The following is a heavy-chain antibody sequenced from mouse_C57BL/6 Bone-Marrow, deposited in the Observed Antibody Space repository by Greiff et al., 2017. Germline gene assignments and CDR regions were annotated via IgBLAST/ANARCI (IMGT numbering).Heavy chain of an antibody. CDR2: ISNLAYSI. CDR3: ARTLPYGNTGYFDV. CDR1: GFTFSDYG. Sequence: DVMLVESGGGLVQPGGSLKLSCAASGFTFSDYGMAWVRQAPRKGPEWVAFISNLAYSIYYADTVTGRFTISRENAKNTLYLEMSSLRSEDTAMYYCARTLPYGNTGYFDVWGTGTTVTVSS. V-gene: IGHV5-15*01. J-gene: IGHJ1*03. D-gene: IGHD2-1*01.